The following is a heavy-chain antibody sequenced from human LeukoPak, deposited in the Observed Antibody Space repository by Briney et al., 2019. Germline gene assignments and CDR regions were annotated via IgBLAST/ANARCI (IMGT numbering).Heavy chain of an antibody. V-gene: IGHV5-51*01. CDR2: IYPGDSDT. J-gene: IGHJ2*01. Sequence: LGESLKISCKGSGYSFTNYWIAWVRQMSGKGLEWMGIIYPGDSDTRYSPSFQGQVTISADKSINTAYLQWSSLKASDTAMYYCARRVVNNRNWYFNLWGRGTLVTVSS. D-gene: IGHD4-23*01. CDR1: GYSFTNYW. CDR3: ARRVVNNRNWYFNL.